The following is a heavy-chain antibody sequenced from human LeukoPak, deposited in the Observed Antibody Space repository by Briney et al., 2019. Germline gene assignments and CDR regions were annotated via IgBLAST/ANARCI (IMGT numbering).Heavy chain of an antibody. D-gene: IGHD3-10*01. J-gene: IGHJ6*04. CDR1: GYTCTSDG. V-gene: IGHV1-18*01. Sequence: ASGKGSCKASGYTCTSDGISGGRHAPRQGLEWMGWNSAYNGNTNYAQKLQGRVTMTTDTSTSTAYMELRSLRSDDTVVYYCATFYYDGSGSYYLDYYYGMDVWGKGTTVTVSS. CDR3: ATFYYDGSGSYYLDYYYGMDV. CDR2: NSAYNGNT.